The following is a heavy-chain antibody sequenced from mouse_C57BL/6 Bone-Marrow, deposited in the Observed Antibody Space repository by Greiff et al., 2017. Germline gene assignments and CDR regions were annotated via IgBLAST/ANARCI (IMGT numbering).Heavy chain of an antibody. CDR3: ARDQPWFAY. J-gene: IGHJ3*01. CDR1: GYTFTSYW. CDR2: IDPGSGST. V-gene: IGHV1-55*01. Sequence: VQLQQPGAELVKPGASVKMSCKASGYTFTSYWITWVKQRPGQGLEWIGDIDPGSGSTNYNETFKSKATLTVDTSSSTAYMQLSSRTSEDSAVYYCARDQPWFAYWGQGTLVTVSA.